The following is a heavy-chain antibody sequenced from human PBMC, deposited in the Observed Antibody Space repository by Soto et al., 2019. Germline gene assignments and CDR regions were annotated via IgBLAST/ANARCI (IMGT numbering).Heavy chain of an antibody. CDR3: AHRPALLWFGEPHNWFDP. J-gene: IGHJ5*02. V-gene: IGHV2-5*02. CDR2: IYWDDDK. CDR1: GFSLSTSGVG. Sequence: QITLKESGPTLVKPTQTLTLTCTFSGFSLSTSGVGVGWIRQPPGKALEWLALIYWDDDKRYSPSLKSRLTITKDPSKNQVVLTMTNMDPVDTATYYCAHRPALLWFGEPHNWFDPWGQGTLVTVSS. D-gene: IGHD3-10*01.